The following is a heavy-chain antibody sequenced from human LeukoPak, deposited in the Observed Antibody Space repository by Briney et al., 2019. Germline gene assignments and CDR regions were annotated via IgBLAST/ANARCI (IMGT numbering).Heavy chain of an antibody. J-gene: IGHJ4*02. Sequence: GGSLRLSCAASGFTVSSNYMTWIRQAPGERLEWVSIVYSGGDTYYADSVKGRFTMSRDNSKNMLYLQMNSLGAEDTAVYYCARVEIPWSFDYWGQGTLVTVSS. CDR2: VYSGGDT. CDR1: GFTVSSNY. V-gene: IGHV3-53*01. D-gene: IGHD2-21*01. CDR3: ARVEIPWSFDY.